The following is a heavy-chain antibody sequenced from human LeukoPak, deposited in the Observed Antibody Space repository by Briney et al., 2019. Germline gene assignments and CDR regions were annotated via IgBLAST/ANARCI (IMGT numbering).Heavy chain of an antibody. V-gene: IGHV3-74*01. CDR3: ARPRRYYDFWSGYYADYYYGMDV. CDR2: INSDGSST. Sequence: GSLRLSCAASGFTFSSYWMHWVRQAPGKGLVWVSRINSDGSSTSYADSVKGRFTISRDNAKNTLYLQMNSLRAEDTAVYYCARPRRYYDFWSGYYADYYYGMDVWGQGTTVTVSS. J-gene: IGHJ6*02. CDR1: GFTFSSYW. D-gene: IGHD3-3*01.